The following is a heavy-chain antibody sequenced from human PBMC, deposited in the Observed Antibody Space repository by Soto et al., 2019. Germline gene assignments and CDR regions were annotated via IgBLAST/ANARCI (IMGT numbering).Heavy chain of an antibody. CDR1: AYTFSDYY. CDR2: INPNSGGT. CDR3: ARYRGGSYYGMAV. V-gene: IGHV1-2*02. J-gene: IGHJ6*02. Sequence: ASVKVSCKASAYTFSDYYIYWVRQAPGQGLGWMGWINPNSGGTNYAQKFQGRVTLTGDTSISTAYMELTRLSSDDTAIYYCARYRGGSYYGMAVWGQGTTVTVSS. D-gene: IGHD2-21*01.